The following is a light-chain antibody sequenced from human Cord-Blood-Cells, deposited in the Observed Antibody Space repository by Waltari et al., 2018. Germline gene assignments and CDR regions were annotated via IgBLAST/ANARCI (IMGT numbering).Light chain of an antibody. Sequence: DLQMTQSPSSLSASVRDRVTITCRASQSISSYLKWYQQKQGKAPKLMISAASSLHSGVPSRFSGSGSGTDFTLTISSLRPEDFATYYRQQSDSTPFTFGPGTKVD. CDR3: QQSDSTPFT. V-gene: IGKV1-39*01. J-gene: IGKJ3*01. CDR2: AAS. CDR1: QSISSY.